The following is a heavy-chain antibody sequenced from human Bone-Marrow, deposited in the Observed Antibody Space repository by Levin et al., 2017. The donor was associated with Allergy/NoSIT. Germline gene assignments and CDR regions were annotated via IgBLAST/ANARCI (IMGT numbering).Heavy chain of an antibody. J-gene: IGHJ4*02. CDR1: GFTLSSHS. Sequence: GGSLRLSCAASGFTLSSHSMNWVRQAPGKGLEWVAYICDTCPTIYYADSVKGRFTISRDNANGLLFLQMNSLRAEDTAVYYCARGHATRPGTIDFWGQGTLVTVSS. CDR2: ICDTCPTI. CDR3: ARGHATRPGTIDF. V-gene: IGHV3-48*01. D-gene: IGHD6-6*01.